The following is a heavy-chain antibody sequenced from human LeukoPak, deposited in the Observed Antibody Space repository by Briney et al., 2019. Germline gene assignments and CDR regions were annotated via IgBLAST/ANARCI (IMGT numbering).Heavy chain of an antibody. V-gene: IGHV3-15*07. Sequence: GGSLRLSCAASRFIFSGYSMNWVRQAPGKGLEWVGRIKSKSGGGTTDYAAPVKGRFTISRDDSKNTLYLQMNSLKTEDAAVYYCARDWYHAFDFWGQGTMVTVSS. CDR1: RFIFSGYS. J-gene: IGHJ3*01. CDR3: ARDWYHAFDF. D-gene: IGHD3-9*01. CDR2: IKSKSGGGTT.